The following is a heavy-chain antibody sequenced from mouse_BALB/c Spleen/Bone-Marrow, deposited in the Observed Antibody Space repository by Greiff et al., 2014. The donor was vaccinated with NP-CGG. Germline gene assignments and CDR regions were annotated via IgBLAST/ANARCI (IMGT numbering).Heavy chain of an antibody. V-gene: IGHV1-80*01. CDR2: ICPGDGDT. Sequence: ESGAELVRPGSSVKISCKASGYAFSSYWMNWVKQRPGQGLEWIGQICPGDGDTNYNGNFRDKATLTTDKSSTTAYMQLSSLTSEDSAVYFCARGGRLTGYYFDYWGQGTTLTVSS. CDR3: ARGGRLTGYYFDY. D-gene: IGHD4-1*01. CDR1: GYAFSSYW. J-gene: IGHJ2*01.